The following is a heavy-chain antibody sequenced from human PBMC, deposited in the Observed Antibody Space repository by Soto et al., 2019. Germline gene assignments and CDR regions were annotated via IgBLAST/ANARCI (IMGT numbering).Heavy chain of an antibody. CDR2: ISYDGSNK. CDR1: GFTFSSYA. V-gene: IGHV3-30-3*01. D-gene: IGHD6-19*01. Sequence: QVQLVESGGGVVQPGRSLRLSCAASGFTFSSYAMHWVRQAPGKGLEWVAVISYDGSNKYYADSVKGRFTISRDNSKNTLYLQINSLRAEDTTVYHAPREGGYSSGCDSWRQGTLVTVSS. J-gene: IGHJ5*01. CDR3: PREGGYSSGCDS.